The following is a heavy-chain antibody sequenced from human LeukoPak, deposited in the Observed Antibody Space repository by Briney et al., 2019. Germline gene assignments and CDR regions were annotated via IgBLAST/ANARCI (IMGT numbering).Heavy chain of an antibody. CDR3: AELPELGSFDY. CDR1: GGSISSSSYY. V-gene: IGHV4-39*01. D-gene: IGHD1-14*01. J-gene: IGHJ4*02. CDR2: IYYSGST. Sequence: SETLSLTCTVSGGSISSSSYYWGWIRQPPGKGLEWIGSIYYSGSTYYNPSLKSRVTISVDTAKNQFSLKLSSVTAADTAVYYCAELPELGSFDYWGQGTLVTVSS.